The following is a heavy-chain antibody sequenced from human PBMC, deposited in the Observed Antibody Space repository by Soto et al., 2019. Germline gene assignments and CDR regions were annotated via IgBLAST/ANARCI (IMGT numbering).Heavy chain of an antibody. CDR3: TTGGREAAAAGPAPYYDYYMDV. CDR2: IKSKTDGGTT. V-gene: IGHV3-15*01. CDR1: GFTFSNAW. D-gene: IGHD6-13*01. Sequence: EVQLVESGGGLVKPGGSLRLSCAASGFTFSNAWMSWVRQAPGKGLEWVGRIKSKTDGGTTDFAAPVKGRFTITRDDSKITLYLQMNSLKTEEPAVYYWTTGGREAAAAGPAPYYDYYMDVWGKGTTVTVSS. J-gene: IGHJ6*03.